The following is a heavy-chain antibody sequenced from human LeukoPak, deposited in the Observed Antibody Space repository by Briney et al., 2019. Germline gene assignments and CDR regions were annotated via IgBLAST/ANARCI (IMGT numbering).Heavy chain of an antibody. J-gene: IGHJ4*02. Sequence: GGSLRLSCAASGFTFGDFWMTWVRQAPGKGLEWVANIKQDGSEKYYVDSVMGRFTISRDNAKNSLFLQMSSLRAEDTAVYYCARGYCTNGVCYETFDYWGQGTLVTVSS. CDR1: GFTFGDFW. D-gene: IGHD2-8*01. V-gene: IGHV3-7*04. CDR3: ARGYCTNGVCYETFDY. CDR2: IKQDGSEK.